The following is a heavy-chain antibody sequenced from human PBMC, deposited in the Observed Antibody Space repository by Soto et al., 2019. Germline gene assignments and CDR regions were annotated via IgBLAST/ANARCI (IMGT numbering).Heavy chain of an antibody. J-gene: IGHJ5*01. D-gene: IGHD6-19*01. CDR1: GGSISSSNW. V-gene: IGHV4-4*02. CDR2: IYHSGST. CDR3: AYTAVVGTTDFDY. Sequence: SETLSLTCAVSGGSISSSNWWSWVRQPPGKGLEWIGEIYHSGSTNYNPSLKSRVTISVDTSKNQFSLRLNSVTAADTAVYYCAYTAVVGTTDFDYWGQGTLVTVSS.